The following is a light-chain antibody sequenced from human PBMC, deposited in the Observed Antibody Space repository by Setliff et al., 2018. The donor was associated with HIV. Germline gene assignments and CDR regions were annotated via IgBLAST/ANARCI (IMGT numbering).Light chain of an antibody. V-gene: IGLV2-8*01. CDR1: SSDVGGFNY. CDR3: SSYAGSKNG. J-gene: IGLJ1*01. Sequence: QSVLTQPPSASGSPGQSVTISCTGTSSDVGGFNYVSWYQPHPGKAPKLMIYEVNKRPSGVPDRFSGSKSGNTASLTVSGLQAEDEAEYYCSSYAGSKNGFGTGTKGTVL. CDR2: EVN.